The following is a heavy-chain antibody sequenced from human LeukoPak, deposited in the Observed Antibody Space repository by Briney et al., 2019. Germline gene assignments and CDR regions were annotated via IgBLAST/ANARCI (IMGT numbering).Heavy chain of an antibody. V-gene: IGHV3-21*01. J-gene: IGHJ4*02. CDR2: ISSSSSYI. D-gene: IGHD3-10*01. CDR3: ARSHLLYGSGSYYYDY. Sequence: SGGSLRLSCAASGFTFSSYSMNWVRQAPGKGLEWVSSISSSSSYIYYADSVKGRFTISRDNAKNSLYLQMNSLRAGDTAVYYCARSHLLYGSGSYYYDYWGQGTLVTVSS. CDR1: GFTFSSYS.